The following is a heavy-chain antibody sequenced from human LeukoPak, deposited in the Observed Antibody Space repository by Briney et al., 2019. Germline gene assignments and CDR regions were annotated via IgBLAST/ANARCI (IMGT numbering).Heavy chain of an antibody. J-gene: IGHJ4*02. CDR1: GFTFSSYA. CDR2: ISYDGSNK. Sequence: PGGSLRLSCAASGFTFSSYAMHWVRQAPGKGLEWVAVISYDGSNKYYADSVKGRFTISRDNSKNTLYLQMNSLRAEDTAVYYCARGWDLRFLEWLLEWGQGTLVTVSS. V-gene: IGHV3-30-3*01. CDR3: ARGWDLRFLEWLLE. D-gene: IGHD3-3*01.